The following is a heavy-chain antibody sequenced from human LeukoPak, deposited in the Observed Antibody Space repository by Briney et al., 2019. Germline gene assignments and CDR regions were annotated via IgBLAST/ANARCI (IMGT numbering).Heavy chain of an antibody. D-gene: IGHD3-22*01. CDR3: ARATQYDMGGYYFGYYYGMDV. J-gene: IGHJ6*02. Sequence: GGSLRLSCAASGFTFSSYIMNGVRQAPGKGLEWVSYISSSSSYIYYADSVKGRFTISRDNAKNSLYLQMNSLRAEDTAVYYCARATQYDMGGYYFGYYYGMDVWGQGTTVTVSS. V-gene: IGHV3-21*01. CDR2: ISSSSSYI. CDR1: GFTFSSYI.